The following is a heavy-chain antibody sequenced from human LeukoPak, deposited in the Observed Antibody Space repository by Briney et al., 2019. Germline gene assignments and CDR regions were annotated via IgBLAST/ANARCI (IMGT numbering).Heavy chain of an antibody. D-gene: IGHD3-16*01. Sequence: PSETLSLTCTVSGGSISSSSYYRGWIRQPPGKGLEWIGSIYYSGSTYYNPSLKSRVTISVDTSKNQFSLKLSSVTAADTAVYYCARLGGGIDYWGQGTLVTVSS. CDR3: ARLGGGIDY. V-gene: IGHV4-39*01. J-gene: IGHJ4*02. CDR1: GGSISSSSYY. CDR2: IYYSGST.